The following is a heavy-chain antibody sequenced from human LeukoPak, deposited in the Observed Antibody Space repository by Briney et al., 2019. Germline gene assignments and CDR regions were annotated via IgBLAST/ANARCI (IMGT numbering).Heavy chain of an antibody. Sequence: ASVKVSCKASGYTFTSYYIHWVRQAPGQGLEWMGIINPSVGSTTYAQNFQGRVTMTRYTSTSTAYMELSSLRSEDTAVYYCARELASYYDILTGYFPFDPWGQGTLVTVSS. CDR1: GYTFTSYY. D-gene: IGHD3-9*01. CDR2: INPSVGST. V-gene: IGHV1-46*01. J-gene: IGHJ5*02. CDR3: ARELASYYDILTGYFPFDP.